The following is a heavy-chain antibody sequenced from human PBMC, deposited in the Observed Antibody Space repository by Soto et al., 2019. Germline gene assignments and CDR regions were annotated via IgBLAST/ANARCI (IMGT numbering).Heavy chain of an antibody. Sequence: PSETLSLTCTVSGGSISRYYWSWIRQPPGKGLEWIGYIYYSGSTNYNPSLNSRVTISVDTSKNQFSLKLSSVTAADTAVYYCAREYCTNGVCWFDYWGQGTLVTVSS. V-gene: IGHV4-59*12. CDR2: IYYSGST. CDR1: GGSISRYY. CDR3: AREYCTNGVCWFDY. D-gene: IGHD2-8*01. J-gene: IGHJ4*02.